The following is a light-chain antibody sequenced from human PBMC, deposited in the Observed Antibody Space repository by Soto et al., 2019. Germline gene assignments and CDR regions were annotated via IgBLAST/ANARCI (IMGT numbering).Light chain of an antibody. Sequence: AIRMTQSPSSFSASTGDRVTITCRASQGISSYLAWYQQKPGKAPKLLIYAASALPRGVPSRFSGSGSGTEFTLTISSLRPDDFATYYCQHYSGDRATFGQGTKVDIK. CDR3: QHYSGDRAT. CDR1: QGISSY. CDR2: AAS. V-gene: IGKV1-8*01. J-gene: IGKJ1*01.